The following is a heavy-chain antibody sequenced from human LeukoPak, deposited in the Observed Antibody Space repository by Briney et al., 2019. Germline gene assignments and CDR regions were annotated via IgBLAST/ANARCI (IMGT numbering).Heavy chain of an antibody. D-gene: IGHD5-18*01. CDR2: IYYSGST. CDR1: GGSISSSSYY. CDR3: ARTWIQLWLLYY. J-gene: IGHJ4*02. V-gene: IGHV4-39*01. Sequence: SETLSLTCTVSGGSISSSSYYWGWIRQPPGKGLEWIGSIYYSGSTHYNPSLKSRVTISVDTSKNQFSLKLSSVTAADTAVYYCARTWIQLWLLYYWGQGTLVTVSS.